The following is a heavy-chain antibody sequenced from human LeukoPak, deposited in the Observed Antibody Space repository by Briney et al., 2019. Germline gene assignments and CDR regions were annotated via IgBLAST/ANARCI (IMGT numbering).Heavy chain of an antibody. CDR3: ARKFDGGGPDY. Sequence: GGSLRLSCAASGFTFSSYSMNWVRQAPGKGLEWVSSISSSSSYIYYADSVKGRFTISRDKAKNSLYLQMNSLRAEDTAVYYCARKFDGGGPDYWGQGTLVTVSS. CDR2: ISSSSSYI. D-gene: IGHD3-3*01. CDR1: GFTFSSYS. J-gene: IGHJ4*02. V-gene: IGHV3-21*01.